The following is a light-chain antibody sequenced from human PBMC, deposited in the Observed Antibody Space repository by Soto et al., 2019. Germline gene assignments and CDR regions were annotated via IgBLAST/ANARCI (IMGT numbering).Light chain of an antibody. Sequence: DNPMTQSPSTLSASVGDRLTITCRASQSINRWLAWYQLKPGKAPKLLIYDASTLESGVPTRFSGSGSGTEFTRTISRYQSDDFETYYCQQYGYVFGQGTKVEIK. CDR1: QSINRW. J-gene: IGKJ1*01. CDR3: QQYGYV. CDR2: DAS. V-gene: IGKV1-5*01.